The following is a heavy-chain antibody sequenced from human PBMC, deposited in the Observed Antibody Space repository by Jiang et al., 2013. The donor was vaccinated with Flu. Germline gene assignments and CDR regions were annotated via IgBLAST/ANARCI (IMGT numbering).Heavy chain of an antibody. J-gene: IGHJ3*02. CDR2: TYYRSKWYN. D-gene: IGHD6-19*01. CDR3: VRGGPIAVPGVDDAFDI. CDR1: GDSVSSSGAA. V-gene: IGHV6-1*01. Sequence: SQTLSLTCAISGDSVSSSGAAWNWIRQSPSRGLEWLGRTYYRSKWYNDYAVSVRSRITVNPDTSKNQFSLHLNSVTPEDTAVYYCVRGGPIAVPGVDDAFDIWGQGTMVTVSS.